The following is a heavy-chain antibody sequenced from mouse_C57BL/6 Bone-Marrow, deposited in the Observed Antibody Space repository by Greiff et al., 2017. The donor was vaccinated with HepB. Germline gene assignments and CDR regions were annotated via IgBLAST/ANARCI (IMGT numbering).Heavy chain of an antibody. CDR2: ISNGGGST. Sequence: EVQGVESGGGLVQPGGSLKLSCAASGFTFSDYYMYWVRQTPEKRLEWVAYISNGGGSTYYPDTVKGRFTISRDNAKNTLYLQMSRLKSEDTAMYYCARRGYYGSSLYYAMDYWGQGTSVTVSS. V-gene: IGHV5-12*01. CDR1: GFTFSDYY. CDR3: ARRGYYGSSLYYAMDY. J-gene: IGHJ4*01. D-gene: IGHD1-1*01.